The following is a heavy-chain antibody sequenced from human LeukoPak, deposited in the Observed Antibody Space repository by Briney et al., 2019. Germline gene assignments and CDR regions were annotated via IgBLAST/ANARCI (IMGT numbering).Heavy chain of an antibody. CDR1: GFTFTNYG. Sequence: GGSLRLSCSASGFTFTNYGMSWVRQAPGKGLEWVSGLSGSGDGQFYADSVEGRFTISRDISNNIWYLQMNSLRAEDTAVYYCAKGCQCPSGLSSWFDPRGQGTLVAVSS. CDR2: LSGSGDGQ. D-gene: IGHD1-14*01. V-gene: IGHV3-23*01. J-gene: IGHJ5*02. CDR3: AKGCQCPSGLSSWFDP.